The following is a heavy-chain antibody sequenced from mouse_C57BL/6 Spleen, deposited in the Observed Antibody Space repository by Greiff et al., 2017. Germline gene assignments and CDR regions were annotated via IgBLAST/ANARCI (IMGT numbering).Heavy chain of an antibody. CDR3: ARSSYYGSSPLAY. CDR1: GYSITSGYY. Sequence: EVKLMESGPGLVKPSQSLSLTCSVTGYSITSGYYWNWIRQFPGNKLEWMGYISYDGSNNYNPSLKNRISITRDTSKNQFFLKLNSVTTEDTATYYCARSSYYGSSPLAYWGQGTLVTVSA. CDR2: ISYDGSN. V-gene: IGHV3-6*01. J-gene: IGHJ3*01. D-gene: IGHD1-1*01.